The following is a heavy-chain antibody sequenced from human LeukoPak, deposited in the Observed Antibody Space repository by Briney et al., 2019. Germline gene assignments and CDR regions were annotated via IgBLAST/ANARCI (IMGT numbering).Heavy chain of an antibody. V-gene: IGHV4-61*02. CDR3: ARSAPMITFGGVIVIPDNWFDP. Sequence: SQTLSLTCTVSGGPISSGDYYWSWIRQPAGKGLEWIGRIYTSGSTNYNPSLKSRVTISVDTSKNQFSLKLSSVTAADTAVYYCARSAPMITFGGVIVIPDNWFDPWGQGTLVTVSS. J-gene: IGHJ5*02. D-gene: IGHD3-16*02. CDR1: GGPISSGDYY. CDR2: IYTSGST.